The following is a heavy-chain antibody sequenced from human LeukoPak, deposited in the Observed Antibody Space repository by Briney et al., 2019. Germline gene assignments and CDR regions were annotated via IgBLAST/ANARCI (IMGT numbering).Heavy chain of an antibody. CDR1: GYTFTSHG. D-gene: IGHD1-1*01. Sequence: ASVKVSCKASGYTFTSHGITWVRQAPGQGLEWMGWTSVYNGNTNYAQKVQARVTMTTDTSTSTAYMELRSLRSDDTAVYYCASAPRGTAIPHELPADPWGQGTLVTVSS. CDR3: ASAPRGTAIPHELPADP. J-gene: IGHJ5*02. V-gene: IGHV1-18*01. CDR2: TSVYNGNT.